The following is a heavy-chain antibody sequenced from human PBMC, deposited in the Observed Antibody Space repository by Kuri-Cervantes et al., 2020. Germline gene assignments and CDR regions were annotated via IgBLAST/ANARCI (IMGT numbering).Heavy chain of an antibody. J-gene: IGHJ6*02. CDR2: IKQDGSEK. Sequence: GESLKISCAASGFTFSSYWMSWVRQAPGKGLEWVANIKQDGSEKYYVDSVKGRFTISRDNAKNSLYLQMNSLRAEDTAVYYCARDLNFEIILTGYYKPDYYGMDVWGQGTTVTVSS. CDR1: GFTFSSYW. D-gene: IGHD3-9*01. V-gene: IGHV3-7*01. CDR3: ARDLNFEIILTGYYKPDYYGMDV.